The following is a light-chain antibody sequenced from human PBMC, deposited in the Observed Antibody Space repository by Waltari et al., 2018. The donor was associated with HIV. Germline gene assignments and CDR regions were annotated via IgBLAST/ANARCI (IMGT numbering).Light chain of an antibody. V-gene: IGLV6-57*03. J-gene: IGLJ1*01. CDR2: ADT. CDR3: QSYDSTNPCI. Sequence: NFMLTQPHSVSESPGKTVTISCARSSGNIASTHVQWYQQRPGRAPTPVIYADTQRPSGAPDRFSGSIDSSSNSASLTIYELKTEDEADYYCQSYDSTNPCIFGTGTRVTVL. CDR1: SGNIASTH.